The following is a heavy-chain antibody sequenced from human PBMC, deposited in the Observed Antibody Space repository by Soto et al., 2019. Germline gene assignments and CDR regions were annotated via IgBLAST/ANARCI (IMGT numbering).Heavy chain of an antibody. CDR1: GFTFSTYG. CDR2: IHYDGSNT. D-gene: IGHD2-2*03. Sequence: QVQLVETGGGVVQPGTSLRLSCAASGFTFSTYGMHWVRQAPGKGLEWVASIHYDGSNTYYADTAKGRFTVSKDNSKNTLFLQMDSLRVGDTAVYFCARWIRSLNYDYWGQGTLLIVSS. CDR3: ARWIRSLNYDY. J-gene: IGHJ4*02. V-gene: IGHV3-33*01.